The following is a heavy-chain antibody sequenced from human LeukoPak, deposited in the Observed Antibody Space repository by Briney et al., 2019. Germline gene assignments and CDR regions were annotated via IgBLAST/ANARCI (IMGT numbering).Heavy chain of an antibody. J-gene: IGHJ6*03. V-gene: IGHV3-30*02. CDR3: VKVGAEGWFGESNYYFYMDV. CDR2: IRYDGSSK. Sequence: GGSLRLSCVASGITFSYYDMHWVRQAPGKGLEWVAFIRYDGSSKYYADSVKGRFTISRDNSKNTLYVQMNSLRSEDTAVYYCVKVGAEGWFGESNYYFYMDVWGKGTTVIVSS. D-gene: IGHD3-10*01. CDR1: GITFSYYD.